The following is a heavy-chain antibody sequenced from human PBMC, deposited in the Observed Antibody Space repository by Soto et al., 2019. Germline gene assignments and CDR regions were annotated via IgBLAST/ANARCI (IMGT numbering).Heavy chain of an antibody. CDR1: GYTFTSYY. J-gene: IGHJ4*02. Sequence: GASVKVSCKASGYTFTSYYMHWVRQAPGQGLEWMGIINPSGGSTSYAQKFQGRVTMTRDTSTSTVYMELSSLRSEDTAVYYCARDSLYQITTVGVADIGTTDYWGQGTLVTVSS. CDR3: ARDSLYQITTVGVADIGTTDY. V-gene: IGHV1-46*01. D-gene: IGHD3-3*01. CDR2: INPSGGST.